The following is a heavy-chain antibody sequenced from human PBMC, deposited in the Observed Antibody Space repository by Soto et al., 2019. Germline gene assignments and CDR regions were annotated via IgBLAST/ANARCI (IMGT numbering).Heavy chain of an antibody. V-gene: IGHV3-23*01. J-gene: IGHJ4*02. CDR2: LSGSGGST. CDR1: GFTFSSYA. CDR3: AKVNPVEGSVFY. D-gene: IGHD3-10*01. Sequence: EVQLLESGGGLVQPGGSLRLSCAASGFTFSSYAMSWVRQAPGKGLEWVSALSGSGGSTYYADSVKGRFTISRDNSKTTLHLQMNSLRAEDTAVYYCAKVNPVEGSVFYWGQGTLVTVSS.